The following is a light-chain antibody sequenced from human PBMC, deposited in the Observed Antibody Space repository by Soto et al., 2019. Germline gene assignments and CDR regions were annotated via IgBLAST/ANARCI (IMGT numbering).Light chain of an antibody. CDR2: KAS. CDR1: QSISNW. J-gene: IGKJ1*01. Sequence: DIQMTQSPSTLSASVGDRVTITCRASQSISNWLAWYQQRPGKAPKLLIYKASTLGGGVPSRFSGSGSGTEFTLTISSLQPDDFATYYCQQYNTYSRTFGPGTKVEIK. CDR3: QQYNTYSRT. V-gene: IGKV1-5*03.